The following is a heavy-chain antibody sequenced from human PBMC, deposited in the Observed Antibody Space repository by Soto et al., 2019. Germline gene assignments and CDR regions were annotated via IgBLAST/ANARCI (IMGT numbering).Heavy chain of an antibody. J-gene: IGHJ4*02. CDR2: IYYSGST. CDR3: ARKLELRGGFDY. D-gene: IGHD1-7*01. V-gene: IGHV4-59*01. Sequence: PSETLSLTCTVSGGSIGSYYWSWIRQPPGKGLEWIGYIYYSGSTNYNPSLKSRVTISVDTSKNQFSLKLSSVTAADTAVYYCARKLELRGGFDYWGQGTLVTVSS. CDR1: GGSIGSYY.